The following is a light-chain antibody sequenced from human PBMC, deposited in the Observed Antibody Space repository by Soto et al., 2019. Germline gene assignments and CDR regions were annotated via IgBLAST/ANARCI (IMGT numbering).Light chain of an antibody. J-gene: IGKJ4*01. CDR3: QQANSFPLT. V-gene: IGKV1-12*01. CDR1: QGISNW. Sequence: DIQVTPSPSSVSASVGDRVSITCRASQGISNWLAWYQQKPWRAPQLLLYTGSSLQSGFTARFNGTGSGTDFTLTISRLPLEEVATYDWQQANSFPLTFDGGTKVEL. CDR2: TGS.